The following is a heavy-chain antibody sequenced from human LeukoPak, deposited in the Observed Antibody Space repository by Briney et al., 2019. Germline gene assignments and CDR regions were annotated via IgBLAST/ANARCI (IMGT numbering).Heavy chain of an antibody. J-gene: IGHJ6*03. Sequence: GGSLRLSCAASGFTFSSYAMSWVRQAPGKGLEWVSAISGSGGSTYYADSVKGRFTISRDNSKNTLYLQMNSLRAEDTAVYYCAKGGEWELLDYYYYMDVWGKGTRSPSP. V-gene: IGHV3-23*01. CDR2: ISGSGGST. CDR3: AKGGEWELLDYYYYMDV. D-gene: IGHD1-26*01. CDR1: GFTFSSYA.